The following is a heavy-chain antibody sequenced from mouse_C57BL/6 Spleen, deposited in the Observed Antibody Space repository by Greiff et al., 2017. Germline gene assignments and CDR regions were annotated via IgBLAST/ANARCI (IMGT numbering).Heavy chain of an antibody. CDR2: IDPANGNT. D-gene: IGHD1-1*01. V-gene: IGHV14-3*01. J-gene: IGHJ4*01. CDR3: ARRGILQWLPRGNYTMDY. Sequence: EVQLQQSVAELVRPGASVKLSCTASGFNITNTYMHWVKQRPEQGLEWIGGIDPANGNTKYAPKFQGKATITADTSSNTAYLQLSSLTSEDTAIYYCARRGILQWLPRGNYTMDYWGQGTSVTVSS. CDR1: GFNITNTY.